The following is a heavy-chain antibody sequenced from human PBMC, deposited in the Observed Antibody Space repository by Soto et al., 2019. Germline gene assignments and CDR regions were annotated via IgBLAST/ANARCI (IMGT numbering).Heavy chain of an antibody. CDR3: AADYGDPKGYYYYGMDV. J-gene: IGHJ6*02. D-gene: IGHD4-17*01. V-gene: IGHV1-46*01. CDR2: INPSGGST. Sequence: ASVKVSCKASGYTFTSYYMHWVRQAPGQGLEWMGIINPSGGSTSYAQKFQGRVTMTRDTSTSTVYMELSSLRSEDTAVYYCAADYGDPKGYYYYGMDVWGQGTTVTVS. CDR1: GYTFTSYY.